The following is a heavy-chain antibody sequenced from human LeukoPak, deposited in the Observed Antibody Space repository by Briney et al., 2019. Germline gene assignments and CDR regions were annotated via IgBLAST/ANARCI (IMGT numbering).Heavy chain of an antibody. CDR1: GYTFTSYG. CDR3: ARAGYYDSSGYYRLTDAFDI. D-gene: IGHD3-22*01. CDR2: ISAYNGNT. J-gene: IGHJ3*02. Sequence: ASVKVSCKASGYTFTSYGISWVRQAPGQGVEWMGWISAYNGNTNYAQKLQGRVTMTTDTSTSTAYMELRSLRSDDTAVYYCARAGYYDSSGYYRLTDAFDIWGQGTMVTVSS. V-gene: IGHV1-18*01.